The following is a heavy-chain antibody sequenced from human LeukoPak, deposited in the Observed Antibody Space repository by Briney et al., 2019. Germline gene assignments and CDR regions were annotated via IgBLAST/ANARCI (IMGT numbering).Heavy chain of an antibody. Sequence: SETLSLTCTVSGGSISSGGYYWSWIRQHPGKGLEWIGYIYYSGSTYYNPSLKSRVTISVDTSKNQFSLKLSSVTAADTAVFYCARLRGSYGGDAFDIWGQGTMVTVSS. CDR2: IYYSGST. D-gene: IGHD1-26*01. V-gene: IGHV4-31*03. J-gene: IGHJ3*02. CDR1: GGSISSGGYY. CDR3: ARLRGSYGGDAFDI.